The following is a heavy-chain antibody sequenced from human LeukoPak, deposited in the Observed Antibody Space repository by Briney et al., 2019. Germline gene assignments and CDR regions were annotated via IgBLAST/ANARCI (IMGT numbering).Heavy chain of an antibody. D-gene: IGHD3-10*01. Sequence: GGSLRLSCAASGFTFRRYWMSWARQASGKGLEWVANIKQDGSEKYYVDSVKGRFTISRDNAKNSLYLQMNSLGAEDTAVYYCVGLGENYWGQGTLVTVSS. CDR2: IKQDGSEK. CDR3: VGLGENY. CDR1: GFTFRRYW. J-gene: IGHJ4*02. V-gene: IGHV3-7*02.